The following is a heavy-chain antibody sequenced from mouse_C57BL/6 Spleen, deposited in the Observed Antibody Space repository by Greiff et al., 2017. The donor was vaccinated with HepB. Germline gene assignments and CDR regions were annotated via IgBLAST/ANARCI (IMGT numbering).Heavy chain of an antibody. D-gene: IGHD4-1*01. CDR2: IRLKSDNYAT. CDR1: GFTFSNYW. J-gene: IGHJ2*01. CDR3: TFWDGRDHYFDY. Sequence: EVHLVESGGGLVQPGGSMKLSCVASGFTFSNYWMNWVRQSPEKGLEWVAQIRLKSDNYATHYAESVKGRFTIARDDSKSRVYLQMNNLRAEDTGINYCTFWDGRDHYFDYWGQGTTLTVSS. V-gene: IGHV6-3*01.